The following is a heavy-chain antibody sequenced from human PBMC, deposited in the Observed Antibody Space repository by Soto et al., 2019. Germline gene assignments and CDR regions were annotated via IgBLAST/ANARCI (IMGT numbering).Heavy chain of an antibody. J-gene: IGHJ4*02. V-gene: IGHV1-69*12. Sequence: QVQLVQSGAEVKKPESSVKVSCKAPGGTFSTYAISWVRQAPGQGLEWMGGIIPMFGTANYAQRFQDRGTMTADEATNTGYMELSSLRSEDTAVYFCASGIQLWLRRINNGYSGWGQGTLVTVSS. CDR3: ASGIQLWLRRINNGYSG. D-gene: IGHD5-18*01. CDR2: IIPMFGTA. CDR1: GGTFSTYA.